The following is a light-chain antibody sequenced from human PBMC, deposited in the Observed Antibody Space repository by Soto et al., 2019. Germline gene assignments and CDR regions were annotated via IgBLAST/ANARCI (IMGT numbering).Light chain of an antibody. Sequence: IVLTQSPATLYLSPGERATLSCRASESISTYLGWYQQKPGQAPRPLIYDASNRATGIPARFSGSGSGTEFTLTISSLEPEDSAVYFCQQRSSRVTFGQGTRLEI. J-gene: IGKJ5*01. CDR3: QQRSSRVT. V-gene: IGKV3-11*01. CDR1: ESISTY. CDR2: DAS.